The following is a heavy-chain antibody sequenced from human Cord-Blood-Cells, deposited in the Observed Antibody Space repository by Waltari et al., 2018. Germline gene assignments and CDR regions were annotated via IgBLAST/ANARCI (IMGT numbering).Heavy chain of an antibody. CDR2: ISYDGSNK. CDR3: ARGEVVPADIDY. D-gene: IGHD2-2*01. Sequence: QVQLVESGGGVVQPGRSLRLSCAASGFTFSSYGMHWVGQAPGKGLEWVAVISYDGSNKYYADSVKGRFTISRDNSKNTLYLQMNSLRAEDTAVYYCARGEVVPADIDYWGQGTLVTVSS. V-gene: IGHV3-30*03. J-gene: IGHJ4*02. CDR1: GFTFSSYG.